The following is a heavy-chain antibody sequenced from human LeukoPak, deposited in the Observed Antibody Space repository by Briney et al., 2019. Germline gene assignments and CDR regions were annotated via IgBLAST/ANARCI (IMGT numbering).Heavy chain of an antibody. CDR1: GGSISSYY. CDR3: ARGGYDFWSGYRNSGWFDP. J-gene: IGHJ5*02. Sequence: PSETLSLTCTVSGGSISSYYWSWIRQPPGKGLEWIGYIYYSGSTNYNPSLKSRVTISVDTSKNQFSLKLSSVTAADTAVYYCARGGYDFWSGYRNSGWFDPWGQGTLVTVSS. V-gene: IGHV4-59*01. D-gene: IGHD3-3*01. CDR2: IYYSGST.